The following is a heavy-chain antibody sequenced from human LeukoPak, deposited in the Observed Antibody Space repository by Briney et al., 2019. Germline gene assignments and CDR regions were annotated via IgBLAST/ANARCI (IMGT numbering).Heavy chain of an antibody. D-gene: IGHD5-18*01. V-gene: IGHV3-21*01. CDR3: AREPTAMIL. J-gene: IGHJ4*02. CDR1: GFTFSSYS. CDR2: ISSSSTYI. Sequence: GGSLRLSCAASGFTFSSYSMDWVRRTPGKGLEWVSSISSSSTYIYYADSVKGRFTISRDNAKNSLYLQMNSLRAEDTAVYYCAREPTAMILWGQGTLVTVSS.